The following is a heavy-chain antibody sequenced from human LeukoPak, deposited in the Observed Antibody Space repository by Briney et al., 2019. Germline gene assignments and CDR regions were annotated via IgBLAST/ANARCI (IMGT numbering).Heavy chain of an antibody. D-gene: IGHD4-17*01. CDR3: VRNVTALTLQRNSNWIDP. V-gene: IGHV4-38-2*02. Sequence: SETLSLTCTVSGFSISSGSYWGWIRQSPGKALEWIGSIYHSGSTFYNPSLRSRVTMSVDTSKNEFSLELTSVTAADTAVYYCVRNVTALTLQRNSNWIDPWGHGTLVIVYS. CDR1: GFSISSGSY. CDR2: IYHSGST. J-gene: IGHJ5*02.